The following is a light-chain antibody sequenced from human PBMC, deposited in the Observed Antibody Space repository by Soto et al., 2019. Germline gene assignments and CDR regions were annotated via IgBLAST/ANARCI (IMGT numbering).Light chain of an antibody. CDR3: LQALQTPYT. J-gene: IGKJ2*01. CDR2: LGS. V-gene: IGKV2-28*01. Sequence: DVVMTQSPLSLPVTHGEPASISCRSSQSLLHSEGKNYLDWYLQKPGQSPQLLIYLGSTRASGVPDRFSGGGSGTDFTLKISRVEAEDVGHYYCLQALQTPYTFGQGTKLEIK. CDR1: QSLLHSEGKNY.